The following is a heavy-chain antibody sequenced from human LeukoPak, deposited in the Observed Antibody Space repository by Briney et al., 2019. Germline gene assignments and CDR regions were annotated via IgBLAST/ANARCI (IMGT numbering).Heavy chain of an antibody. CDR1: GFTFSTYW. Sequence: GGLRLSCAASGFTFSTYWMSWVRQAPGKGLEWVANIKQDGSEKYYVDSVKGRFTISRDNAKNSLYLQMNSLRAEDTAVYYCAKGDDYGDYWGQGTLVTVSS. D-gene: IGHD2-21*01. V-gene: IGHV3-7*01. J-gene: IGHJ4*02. CDR2: IKQDGSEK. CDR3: AKGDDYGDY.